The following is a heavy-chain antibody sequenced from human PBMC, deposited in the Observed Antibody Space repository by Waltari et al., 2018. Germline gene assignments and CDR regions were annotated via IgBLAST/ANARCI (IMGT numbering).Heavy chain of an antibody. CDR2: LIPIFGRP. J-gene: IGHJ4*02. Sequence: QVQLIQSGAEVKRPGSSVKVSCKASGVSFSTYEITWVRQAPGHGLEWMGALIPIFGRPKYAHRYQDRVTITADESTSTVSMELNNLRSGDTAVYYCVRGGTGAILHWGQGTLITVSS. CDR1: GVSFSTYE. V-gene: IGHV1-69*12. CDR3: VRGGTGAILH. D-gene: IGHD2-21*01.